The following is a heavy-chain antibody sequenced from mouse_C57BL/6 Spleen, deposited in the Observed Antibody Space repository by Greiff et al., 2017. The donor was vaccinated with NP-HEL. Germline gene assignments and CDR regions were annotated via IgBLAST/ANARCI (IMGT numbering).Heavy chain of an antibody. V-gene: IGHV1-80*01. Sequence: VQLQESGAELVKPGASVKISCKASGYAFSSYWMNWVKQRPGKGLEWIGQIYPGDGDTNYNGKFKGKATLTADKSSSTAYMQLSSLTSEDSAVYFCAREGTTVVATDWGQGTTLTVSS. J-gene: IGHJ2*01. CDR3: AREGTTVVATD. CDR2: IYPGDGDT. D-gene: IGHD1-1*01. CDR1: GYAFSSYW.